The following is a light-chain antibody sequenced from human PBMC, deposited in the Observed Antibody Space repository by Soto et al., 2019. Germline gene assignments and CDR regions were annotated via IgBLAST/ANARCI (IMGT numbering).Light chain of an antibody. J-gene: IGKJ3*01. CDR1: RTISNY. CDR3: QQTYITPHT. Sequence: DIQMTQSPSSLSASVGDRVTITCRASRTISNYLNWYQQKRGKAPKLLIHAASSLQSGVPSRFSRSGSGTDYTLTITSLQPEDFATYYCQQTYITPHTFGTETKVDIK. V-gene: IGKV1-39*01. CDR2: AAS.